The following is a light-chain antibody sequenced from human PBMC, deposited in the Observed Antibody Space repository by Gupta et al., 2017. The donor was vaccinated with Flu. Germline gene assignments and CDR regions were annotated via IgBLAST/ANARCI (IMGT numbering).Light chain of an antibody. J-gene: IGLJ3*02. CDR1: SSDVGGSKY. CDR2: EVS. Sequence: QSALTQPASVSWSPGQSITISCTGTSSDVGGSKYVSWYEHHPGKAPKLIIFEVSHRPSGVSNRFSGSKSGNTASLTISGLQADDEADYYCYSYATSSTPWLFGGGTKLTVL. V-gene: IGLV2-14*01. CDR3: YSYATSSTPWL.